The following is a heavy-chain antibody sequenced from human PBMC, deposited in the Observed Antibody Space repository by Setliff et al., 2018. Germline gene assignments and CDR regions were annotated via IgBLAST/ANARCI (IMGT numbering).Heavy chain of an antibody. J-gene: IGHJ4*02. CDR2: VRSNSVGGTT. V-gene: IGHV3-15*01. CDR1: GLTFADAW. CDR3: TGRTYGHQLGDY. D-gene: IGHD3-10*01. Sequence: LRLSCTASGLTFADAWMNWVRQAPGKGLEWVARVRSNSVGGTTEYGAPVKGRFTISRDDSKDTVYLQMNDLKTEDTGVYYCTGRTYGHQLGDYWGQGTLVTVSS.